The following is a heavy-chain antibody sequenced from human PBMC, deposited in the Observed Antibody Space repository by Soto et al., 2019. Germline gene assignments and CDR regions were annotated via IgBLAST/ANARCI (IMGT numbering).Heavy chain of an antibody. CDR3: AREPPETPPDY. J-gene: IGHJ4*02. CDR2: ISAKNGNT. V-gene: IGHV1-18*01. CDR1: GYTFSDYG. Sequence: PSVKVSCKASGYTFSDYGISWVRQAPGQGLEWMGWISAKNGNTNFAQKFRGRVTMTTDTSTSTVYMELRSLKPDDSAVYYCAREPPETPPDYWGQGTLVTVSS.